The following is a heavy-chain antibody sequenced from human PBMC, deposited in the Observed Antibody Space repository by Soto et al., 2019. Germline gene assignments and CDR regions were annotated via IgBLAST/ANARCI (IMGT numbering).Heavy chain of an antibody. V-gene: IGHV4-39*01. Sequence: ETLSLTCSVSGGSISSSSYYWGWIRQPPGKGLEWIGGIYYNGSTYYNPSLKSRVTISVDTSKNQFSLKLSSLTAADTAVYYCVGHAFWSGYRSWFDPWGQGTLVTVSS. CDR1: GGSISSSSYY. CDR3: VGHAFWSGYRSWFDP. CDR2: IYYNGST. D-gene: IGHD3-3*01. J-gene: IGHJ5*02.